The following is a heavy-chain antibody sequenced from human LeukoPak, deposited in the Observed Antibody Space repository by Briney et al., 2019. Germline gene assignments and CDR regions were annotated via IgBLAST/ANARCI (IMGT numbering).Heavy chain of an antibody. Sequence: SETLSLTCTVSGGSINSYYWSWIRQPPGKGLEWIGYIHYSGSTNYNPSLKSRVTISVDTSKNHFSLKLSSVTAADTAVYYCARTTGGGYTYGYFYYYYMDVWGKGTTVTISS. CDR3: ARTTGGGYTYGYFYYYYMDV. CDR1: GGSINSYY. CDR2: IHYSGST. D-gene: IGHD5-18*01. J-gene: IGHJ6*03. V-gene: IGHV4-59*01.